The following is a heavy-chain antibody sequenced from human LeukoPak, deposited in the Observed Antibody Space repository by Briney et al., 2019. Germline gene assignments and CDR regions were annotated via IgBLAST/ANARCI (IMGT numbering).Heavy chain of an antibody. J-gene: IGHJ4*02. CDR2: IWYDGSNK. CDR3: ARGSSPAKPFDY. CDR1: GFTFSSYG. V-gene: IGHV3-33*01. Sequence: PGGSLRLSCAASGFTFSSYGMHWVRQAPGKGLEWVAVIWYDGSNKYYADSVKGRFTISRDNSKNTLYLQMNSLGAEDTAVYYCARGSSPAKPFDYWGQGTPVTVSS.